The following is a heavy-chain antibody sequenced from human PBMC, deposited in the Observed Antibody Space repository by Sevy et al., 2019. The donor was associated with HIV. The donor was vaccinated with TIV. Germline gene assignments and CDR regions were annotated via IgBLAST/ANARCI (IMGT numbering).Heavy chain of an antibody. CDR2: ISSSSSYI. CDR1: GFTFSSYS. CDR3: ARDRREWLPPYYYYGMDV. Sequence: GGSLRLSCAASGFTFSSYSMNWVRQAPGKGLEWVSSISSSSSYIYYADSVKGRFTISRGNAKNSLYLQMNSLRAEDTAVYYCARDRREWLPPYYYYGMDVWGQGTTVTVSS. J-gene: IGHJ6*02. D-gene: IGHD3-3*01. V-gene: IGHV3-21*01.